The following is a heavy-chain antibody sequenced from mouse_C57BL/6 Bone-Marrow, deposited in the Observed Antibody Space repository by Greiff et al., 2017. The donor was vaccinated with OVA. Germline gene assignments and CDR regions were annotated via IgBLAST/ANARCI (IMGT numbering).Heavy chain of an antibody. CDR1: GYTFTSYG. CDR2: IYPRSGNT. Sequence: QVQLKQSGAELARPGASVKLSCKASGYTFTSYGISWVKQRTGQGLEWIGEIYPRSGNTYYNEKFKGKATLTADKSSSTAYMELRSLTSEDSAVYFCARSGSSGYYYAMDYWGQGTSVTVSS. D-gene: IGHD3-2*02. V-gene: IGHV1-81*01. CDR3: ARSGSSGYYYAMDY. J-gene: IGHJ4*01.